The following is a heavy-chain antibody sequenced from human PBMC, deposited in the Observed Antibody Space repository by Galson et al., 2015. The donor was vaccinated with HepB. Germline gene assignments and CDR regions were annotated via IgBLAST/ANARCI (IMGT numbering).Heavy chain of an antibody. Sequence: SVKVSCKASGYTLATYGINWVRQAPGQGLEWMAWISVNNGNTNYAQNLKGRVTVTTDTSTSTAYMELRSLRSDDTAVYYCASSSRSFGVFDYWGQGTLVTVSS. CDR1: GYTLATYG. D-gene: IGHD6-6*01. V-gene: IGHV1-18*01. CDR2: ISVNNGNT. J-gene: IGHJ4*02. CDR3: ASSSRSFGVFDY.